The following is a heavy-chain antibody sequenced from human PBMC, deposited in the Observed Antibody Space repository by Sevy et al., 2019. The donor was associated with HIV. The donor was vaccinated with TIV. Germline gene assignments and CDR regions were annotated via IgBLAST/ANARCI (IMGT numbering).Heavy chain of an antibody. CDR3: ARDRRHYDILTGSYYYYGMDV. D-gene: IGHD3-9*01. V-gene: IGHV4-38-2*02. Sequence: SETLSLTCTVSGYSISSGYYWGWIRQPLGKGLEWIGSIYHSGSTYYNPSLKSRVTISVDTSKNQFSLKLSSVTAADTAVYYCARDRRHYDILTGSYYYYGMDVWGQGTTVTVSS. CDR2: IYHSGST. CDR1: GYSISSGYY. J-gene: IGHJ6*02.